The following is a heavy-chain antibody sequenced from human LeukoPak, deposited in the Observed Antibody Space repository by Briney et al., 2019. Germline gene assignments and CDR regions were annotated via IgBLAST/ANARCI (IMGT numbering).Heavy chain of an antibody. Sequence: GGSLRLSCEASGFTFGSFAMSWVRQAPGKGLEWVSRISGSGYYTYYAQSVKGRFTISRDNSKNTLYIDLNSLRAEDTARYFCARDGSWGDYQFYFYMDVWGKGTTVTVSS. CDR1: GFTFGSFA. V-gene: IGHV3-23*01. D-gene: IGHD3-16*01. CDR2: ISGSGYYT. J-gene: IGHJ6*03. CDR3: ARDGSWGDYQFYFYMDV.